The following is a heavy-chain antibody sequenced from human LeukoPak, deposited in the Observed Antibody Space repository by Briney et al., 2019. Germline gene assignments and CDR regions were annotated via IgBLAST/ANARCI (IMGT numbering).Heavy chain of an antibody. D-gene: IGHD1-26*01. CDR1: GGSISSYY. V-gene: IGHV4-59*12. CDR2: IYYSGST. CDR3: ARDGGSYYFDY. J-gene: IGHJ4*02. Sequence: SETLSLTCTVSGGSISSYYWSWIRQPPGKGLEWIGYIYYSGSTNYNPSLKSRVTISVDTSKNQFSLKLSSVTAADTAVYYCARDGGSYYFDYWGQGTLVTVSS.